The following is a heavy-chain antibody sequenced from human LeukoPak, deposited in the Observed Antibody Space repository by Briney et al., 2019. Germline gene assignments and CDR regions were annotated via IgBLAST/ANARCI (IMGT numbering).Heavy chain of an antibody. CDR1: GYSISSGYY. J-gene: IGHJ3*02. CDR3: ARQYDSSGRDAFDI. Sequence: SETLSLTCAVSGYSISSGYYWGWIRRPPGKGLEWIGSIYYSGSTYYNPSLKSRVTISVDTSKNQFSLKLSSVTAADTAVYYCARQYDSSGRDAFDIWGQGTMVTVSS. CDR2: IYYSGST. D-gene: IGHD3-22*01. V-gene: IGHV4-38-2*01.